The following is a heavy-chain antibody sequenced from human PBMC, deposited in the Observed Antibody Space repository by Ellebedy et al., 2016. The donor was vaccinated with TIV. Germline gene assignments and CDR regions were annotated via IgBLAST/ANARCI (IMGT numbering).Heavy chain of an antibody. CDR2: ISIDGSNK. D-gene: IGHD1-1*01. CDR3: AKDGATGTTGGMDV. J-gene: IGHJ6*02. CDR1: GFTFSSYG. Sequence: GGSLRLXCAASGFTFSSYGMHWVRQAPGKGLEWLAVISIDGSNKYYADSVKGRITISRDNSKNTLYLQMNSLRADDTGIYYCAKDGATGTTGGMDVWGQGTTVTVSS. V-gene: IGHV3-30*18.